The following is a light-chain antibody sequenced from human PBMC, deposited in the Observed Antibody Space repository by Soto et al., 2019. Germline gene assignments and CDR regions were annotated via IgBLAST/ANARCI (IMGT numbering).Light chain of an antibody. J-gene: IGKJ1*01. CDR3: QQYNGYSDT. V-gene: IGKV1-5*03. Sequence: DIQMTQSPSTLSASVGDRVTITCRASQIISTWLAWYQQKPGKAPKLLIYKASSLESGVPSRFSGSGSGTEFTLTISSLQPDDFATYYCQQYNGYSDTFGQGTKVEIK. CDR2: KAS. CDR1: QIISTW.